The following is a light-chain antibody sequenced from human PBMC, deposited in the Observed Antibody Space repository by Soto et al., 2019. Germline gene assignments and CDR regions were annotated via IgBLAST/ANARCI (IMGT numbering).Light chain of an antibody. J-gene: IGKJ4*01. CDR1: QDISNY. Sequence: DIQMTQSTSSLSASVGDIVTITCHASQDISNYLNWYQQKPGKAPKLLIYDASNLETGVPSRFSGSGSGTDFTFTISSLQPEDIATYYCQQYDNLPLTFGGGTKVDI. CDR2: DAS. V-gene: IGKV1-33*01. CDR3: QQYDNLPLT.